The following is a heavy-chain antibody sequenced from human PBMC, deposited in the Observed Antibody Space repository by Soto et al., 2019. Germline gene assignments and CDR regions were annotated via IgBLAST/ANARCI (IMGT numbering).Heavy chain of an antibody. D-gene: IGHD2-21*01. J-gene: IGHJ4*02. CDR1: GFTFGIYD. CDR2: INTAGDT. V-gene: IGHV3-13*01. Sequence: GGSLRLSCAASGFTFGIYDMHWVRQATGKGLEWVSTINTAGDTYSPGSVKGRFTISRENAKNSLYLQMNSLRVDDTAVYFCVSGIDSGLYDFDSWGQGSLVTVSS. CDR3: VSGIDSGLYDFDS.